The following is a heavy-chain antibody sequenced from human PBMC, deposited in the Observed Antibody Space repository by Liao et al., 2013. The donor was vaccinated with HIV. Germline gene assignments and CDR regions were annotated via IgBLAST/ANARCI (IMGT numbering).Heavy chain of an antibody. J-gene: IGHJ4*02. CDR3: ARGETYGSSGYYYVDYFDY. D-gene: IGHD3-22*01. CDR2: VDHSGTT. Sequence: QVQLQQWGAGLLKPSETLSLTCEVDGGSFSDYSWSWIRQSPGRGLEWIGEVDHSGTTNYSPRLNGRVTISLDTSKNQFSLKLRSVTAADTANYYCARGETYGSSGYYYVDYFDYWGQGTLVTVSS. V-gene: IGHV4-34*02. CDR1: GGSFSDYS.